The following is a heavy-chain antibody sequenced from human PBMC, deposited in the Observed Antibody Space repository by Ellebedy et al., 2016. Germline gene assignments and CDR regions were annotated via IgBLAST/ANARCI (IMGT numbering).Heavy chain of an antibody. D-gene: IGHD3-22*01. V-gene: IGHV3-23*01. J-gene: IGHJ4*02. Sequence: GGSLRLSCAASGFTFSSYAMSWVRQAPGKGRGWGVGGGGGCGSTYYADPVKGRFTISRDNSKNPLYQQMNRLRAEDTAVYYCAKDRAYYYDSSGYYDYWGQGTLVTVSS. CDR1: GFTFSSYA. CDR3: AKDRAYYYDSSGYYDY. CDR2: GGGGCGST.